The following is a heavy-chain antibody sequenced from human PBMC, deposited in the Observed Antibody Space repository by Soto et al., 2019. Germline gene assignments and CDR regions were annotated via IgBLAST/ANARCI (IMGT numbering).Heavy chain of an antibody. D-gene: IGHD5-18*01. Sequence: GASVKVSCKASGGTFSSYTISWVRQAPGQGLEWMGRIIPILGIANYAQKFQGRVTITADKSTSTAYMELSSLRSEDTAVYYCAREGRGDPSIYSYGYDGSNNWFDPWGQGTLVTVSS. CDR2: IIPILGIA. CDR3: AREGRGDPSIYSYGYDGSNNWFDP. CDR1: GGTFSSYT. V-gene: IGHV1-69*04. J-gene: IGHJ5*02.